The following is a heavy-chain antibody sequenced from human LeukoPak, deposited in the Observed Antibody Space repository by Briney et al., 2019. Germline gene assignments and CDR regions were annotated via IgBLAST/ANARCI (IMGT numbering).Heavy chain of an antibody. Sequence: AGGSLRLSCAASGFTFSSYSMNWVRQAPGKGLEWVSSISSSSSYIYYADSVKGRFTISRDNAKNSLYLQMNSLRAEDTAVYYCARDQKARITMIVAQEYYFDYWGQGTLVTVSS. CDR1: GFTFSSYS. CDR2: ISSSSSYI. J-gene: IGHJ4*02. V-gene: IGHV3-21*01. D-gene: IGHD3-22*01. CDR3: ARDQKARITMIVAQEYYFDY.